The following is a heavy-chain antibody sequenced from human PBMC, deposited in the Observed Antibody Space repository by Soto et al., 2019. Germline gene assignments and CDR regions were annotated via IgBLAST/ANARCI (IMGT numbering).Heavy chain of an antibody. D-gene: IGHD4-17*01. CDR1: GESFSAYY. J-gene: IGHJ4*02. CDR3: ARGGGMTTVTTGKIFDY. CDR2: INHSGST. V-gene: IGHV4-34*01. Sequence: PSETLSLTCAVYGESFSAYYWSWIRQPPGKGLEWIGEINHSGSTNYNPSLKSRVTISVDTSKNQFSLNLNSVTAADTAVYYCARGGGMTTVTTGKIFDYWGQGNLVTVSS.